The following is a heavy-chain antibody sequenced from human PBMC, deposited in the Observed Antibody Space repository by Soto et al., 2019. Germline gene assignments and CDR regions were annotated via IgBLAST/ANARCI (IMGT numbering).Heavy chain of an antibody. CDR1: GFTFSSFW. V-gene: IGHV3-74*01. Sequence: EVQLVESGGGLVQPGGSLRLSCAVSGFTFSSFWMHWVRQAPGEGLVWVSRINTDGSSTSYADSVKGRFTISRDNAKKTLYLQMNSLRVEDTVMYYCAKGGVDTFGLSYWGQGTLVTVSS. CDR3: AKGGVDTFGLSY. CDR2: INTDGSST. J-gene: IGHJ4*02. D-gene: IGHD3-16*01.